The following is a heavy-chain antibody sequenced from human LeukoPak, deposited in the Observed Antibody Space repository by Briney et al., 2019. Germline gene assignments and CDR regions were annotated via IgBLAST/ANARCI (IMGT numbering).Heavy chain of an antibody. CDR2: ISSSGTTI. J-gene: IGHJ4*02. CDR3: AKEYTGTFSPFPSYFDY. Sequence: PGGSLRLSCAASGFTFSIYEMNWVRQAPGKGLEWVSYISSSGTTIYYADSVKGRFTISRDNAKNSLYLQMNSLRAEDTAVYYCAKEYTGTFSPFPSYFDYWGQGTLVTVSS. V-gene: IGHV3-48*03. CDR1: GFTFSIYE. D-gene: IGHD1-26*01.